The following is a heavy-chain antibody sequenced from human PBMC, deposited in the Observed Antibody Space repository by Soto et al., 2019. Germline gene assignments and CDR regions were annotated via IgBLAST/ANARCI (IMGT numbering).Heavy chain of an antibody. CDR2: ISGSGGST. CDR3: APHSSSLDYFDY. D-gene: IGHD6-13*01. V-gene: IGHV3-23*01. CDR1: GFTFSSYA. Sequence: GGSLRLSCAASGFTFSSYAMSWVRQAPGKGLEWVSAISGSGGSTYYADSVKGRFTSSRDNSKNTLYLQMNSLRAEDTAVYYCAPHSSSLDYFDYWGQGTLVTVSS. J-gene: IGHJ4*02.